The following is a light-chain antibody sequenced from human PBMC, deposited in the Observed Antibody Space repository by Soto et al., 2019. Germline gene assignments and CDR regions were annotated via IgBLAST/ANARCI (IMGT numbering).Light chain of an antibody. J-gene: IGLJ2*01. CDR1: SPRFGSNT. Sequence: QSVLTQPPSASGTPGQRVTISCSGSSPRFGSNTVNWYQQVPGTAPKLLIYNNNQRPSGVPDRFSGSKSGTSASLAISGLQSEDEADYYCAAWDDSLNGVFFGGGTKLTVL. CDR3: AAWDDSLNGVF. V-gene: IGLV1-44*01. CDR2: NNN.